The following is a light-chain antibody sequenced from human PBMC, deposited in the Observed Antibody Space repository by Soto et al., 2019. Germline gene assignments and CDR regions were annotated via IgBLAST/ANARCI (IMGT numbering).Light chain of an antibody. CDR3: QHFHSYPYT. CDR1: SGIGSW. V-gene: IGKV1-5*01. CDR2: DAS. Sequence: DIQMTQSPSTLSASVGDRVTITCRASSGIGSWVAWYQQKPGRAPNLLIYDASSLESGVPSRFSGGGSGTEFPLTISSLQPDDFATYYCQHFHSYPYTFGQGTKVEIK. J-gene: IGKJ2*01.